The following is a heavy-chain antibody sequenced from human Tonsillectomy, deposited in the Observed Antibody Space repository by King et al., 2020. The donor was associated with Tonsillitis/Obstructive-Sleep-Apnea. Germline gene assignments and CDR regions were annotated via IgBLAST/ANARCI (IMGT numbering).Heavy chain of an antibody. D-gene: IGHD1/OR15-1a*01. CDR3: ARTGGTGGFDY. J-gene: IGHJ4*02. V-gene: IGHV3-30*09. CDR1: GFTFSSYA. CDR2: ISYDGTNK. Sequence: VQLVESGGGVVQPGRSLRLSCAASGFTFSSYAMHWVRQAPGKGLEWVAVISYDGTNKYYADSVKGRFAISRDNSKNTLYLQMNGLRAEDTAVYYCARTGGTGGFDYWGQGPLVTVSS.